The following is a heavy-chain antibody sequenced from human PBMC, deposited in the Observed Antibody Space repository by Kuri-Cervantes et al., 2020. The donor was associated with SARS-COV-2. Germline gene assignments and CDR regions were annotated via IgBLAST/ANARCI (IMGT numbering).Heavy chain of an antibody. CDR1: GYTFTGYY. CDR2: INPNSGGT. D-gene: IGHD2-15*01. CDR3: ASEVYCSGGSCYFLDY. J-gene: IGHJ4*02. Sequence: ASVKVSCKASGYTFTGYYMHWVRQAPGQGLEWMGWINPNSGGTNYAQKFQGRVTMTRDTSISTAYMELSRLRSDDTAVYYCASEVYCSGGSCYFLDYWGQGTLVTVSS. V-gene: IGHV1-2*02.